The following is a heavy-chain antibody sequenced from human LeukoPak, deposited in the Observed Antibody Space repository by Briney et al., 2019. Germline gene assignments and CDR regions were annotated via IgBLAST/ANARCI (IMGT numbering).Heavy chain of an antibody. Sequence: ASVKVSCKASGGTFSSYAISWVRQAPGQGLEWMGGINTNTGNPTYAQGFTGRFVFSLDTSVSTAYLQISSLKAEDTAVYYCARSYYDFWSGYYTGFLPRYFDYWGQGTLVTVSS. J-gene: IGHJ4*02. D-gene: IGHD3-3*01. CDR3: ARSYYDFWSGYYTGFLPRYFDY. CDR2: INTNTGNP. CDR1: GGTFSSYA. V-gene: IGHV7-4-1*02.